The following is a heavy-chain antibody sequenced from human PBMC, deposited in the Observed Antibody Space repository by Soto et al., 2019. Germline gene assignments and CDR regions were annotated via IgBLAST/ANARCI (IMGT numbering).Heavy chain of an antibody. Sequence: QVQLQESGPGLVKPSQTLSLTCTVSGGSISSGGYYWSWIRQHPGKGMEWIGYIYYSGSTYYNPSLKSRVNISVDTSKNQFSLKLSSVTAADTAVYYCARMRAGKEIYYYYGMDVWGQGTTVTVSS. V-gene: IGHV4-31*03. J-gene: IGHJ6*02. CDR1: GGSISSGGYY. CDR2: IYYSGST. D-gene: IGHD6-19*01. CDR3: ARMRAGKEIYYYYGMDV.